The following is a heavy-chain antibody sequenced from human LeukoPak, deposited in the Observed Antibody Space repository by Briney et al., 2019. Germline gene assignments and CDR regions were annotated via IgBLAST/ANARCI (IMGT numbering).Heavy chain of an antibody. D-gene: IGHD4-17*01. CDR2: IYYSGST. CDR1: GGSISSYY. Sequence: SETLSLTCTVSGGSISSYYWSWIRQPPGKGLEWIGYIYYSGSTNYNPSLKSRVTISVDTSKNQFSLKLSSVTAADTAVYYCARDSDYAHFDYWGQGTLVTVSS. J-gene: IGHJ4*02. V-gene: IGHV4-59*01. CDR3: ARDSDYAHFDY.